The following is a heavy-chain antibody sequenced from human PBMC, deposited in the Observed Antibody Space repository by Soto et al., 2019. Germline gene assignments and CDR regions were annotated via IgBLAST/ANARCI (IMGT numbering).Heavy chain of an antibody. Sequence: QVQLVQSGAEVKKPGASVKISCKASGYTFTTYYIHLVRHAPGQGLEWMGVINPSDSSTTYAQRFQGRVTMTRDTSTSTVYMDLSSLRSEDTAVYFCARASNFWSGYYIDYWGQGTLVTVSS. CDR2: INPSDSST. CDR1: GYTFTTYY. CDR3: ARASNFWSGYYIDY. J-gene: IGHJ4*02. D-gene: IGHD3-3*01. V-gene: IGHV1-46*01.